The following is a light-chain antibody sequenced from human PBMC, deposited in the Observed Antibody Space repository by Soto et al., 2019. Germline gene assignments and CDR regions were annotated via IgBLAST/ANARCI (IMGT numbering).Light chain of an antibody. CDR1: QSVGSS. Sequence: EIVLTQSPATLSLSPGERATLSCRASQSVGSSLAWYQQKPGQAPRLLIYDASNRATGIPARFSGSGSGTDFTLTISSLEPEDFAVYYCQRRSNWPLTFGPGTKVDIK. V-gene: IGKV3-11*01. CDR2: DAS. J-gene: IGKJ3*01. CDR3: QRRSNWPLT.